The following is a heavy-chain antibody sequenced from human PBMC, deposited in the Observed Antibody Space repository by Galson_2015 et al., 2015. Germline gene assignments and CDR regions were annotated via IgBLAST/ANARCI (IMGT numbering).Heavy chain of an antibody. CDR2: IKSKTDGGTT. D-gene: IGHD6-13*01. V-gene: IGHV3-15*01. Sequence: SLRLSCAASGFTFSNAWMSWVRQAPGKGLEWVGRIKSKTDGGTTDYAAPVKGRFTISRDDSKNALYLQMNSLKTEDTAVYYCTTDPDLAHEWYSSSSDPLGYWGQRTLVTVSS. J-gene: IGHJ4*02. CDR1: GFTFSNAW. CDR3: TTDPDLAHEWYSSSSDPLGY.